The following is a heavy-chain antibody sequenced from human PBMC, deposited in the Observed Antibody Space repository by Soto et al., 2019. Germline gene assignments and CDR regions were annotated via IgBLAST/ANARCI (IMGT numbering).Heavy chain of an antibody. J-gene: IGHJ5*02. CDR2: TYYRSKWYN. V-gene: IGHV6-1*01. CDR3: ARAPATSNSSSWYRFDP. D-gene: IGHD6-13*01. Sequence: KQSPTLSLTCAISGDSVSSNSAAWNWIRQSPSRGLEWLGRTYYRSKWYNDYAVSVKSRITINPDTSKNQFSLQLNSVTPEDTAVYYCARAPATSNSSSWYRFDPWGQGTLVTVSS. CDR1: GDSVSSNSAA.